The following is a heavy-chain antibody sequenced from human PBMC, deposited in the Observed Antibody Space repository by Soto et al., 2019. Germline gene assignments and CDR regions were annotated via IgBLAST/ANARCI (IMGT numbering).Heavy chain of an antibody. V-gene: IGHV3-48*03. J-gene: IGHJ4*02. Sequence: PGRSLRLSCAASGFTFSSYEMTWVRQVAGKGVECISYISSSGSTIHYADSVRGRFTICRDNAKSSLDLEMNSLRPEDTAVYYCGRLSGNYGRRHYFDYWGQGTLVTVSS. CDR2: ISSSGSTI. CDR1: GFTFSSYE. CDR3: GRLSGNYGRRHYFDY. D-gene: IGHD3-16*01.